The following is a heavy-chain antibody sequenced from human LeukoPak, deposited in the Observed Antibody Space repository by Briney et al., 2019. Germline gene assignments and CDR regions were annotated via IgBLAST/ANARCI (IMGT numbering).Heavy chain of an antibody. CDR2: ISGHNGNT. D-gene: IGHD3-22*01. V-gene: IGHV1-18*01. J-gene: IGHJ4*02. CDR3: ARMYDSSGYYDYYFDY. CDR1: GYTFTSFG. Sequence: ASVKVSCKASGYTFTSFGITWVRQAPGQGLEWMGWISGHNGNTKSAQKLQGRVTMTTDTSTTTAYMELTSLRSDDTAVYYCARMYDSSGYYDYYFDYWGQGTLVTVSP.